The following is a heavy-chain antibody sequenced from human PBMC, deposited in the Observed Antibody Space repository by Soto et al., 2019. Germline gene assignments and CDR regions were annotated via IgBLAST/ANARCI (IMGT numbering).Heavy chain of an antibody. CDR2: IVVGSGNT. CDR3: AAEGAAAPYYYYGMDV. CDR1: GFTFTSSA. J-gene: IGHJ6*02. V-gene: IGHV1-58*01. D-gene: IGHD6-13*01. Sequence: ASVKVSCKASGFTFTSSAVQWVRQARGQRLEWIGWIVVGSGNTNYAQKFQERVTITRDMSTSTAYMELSSLRSEDTAVYYCAAEGAAAPYYYYGMDVWGQGTTVTVSS.